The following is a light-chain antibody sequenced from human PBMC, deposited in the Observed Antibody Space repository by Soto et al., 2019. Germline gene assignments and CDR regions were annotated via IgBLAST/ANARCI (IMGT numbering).Light chain of an antibody. CDR2: EVT. CDR1: SSDVGGYNY. J-gene: IGLJ7*01. Sequence: QSALTQPPSASGSPGQSVTISCTGTSSDVGGYNYVSWYQQYPGRAPKLMIYEVTKRPSGVPDRFSGSKSGNTASLTVSGLQAEEEEDYDCSSYAASNNFYFVFGGGTQLTVL. V-gene: IGLV2-8*01. CDR3: SSYAASNNFYFV.